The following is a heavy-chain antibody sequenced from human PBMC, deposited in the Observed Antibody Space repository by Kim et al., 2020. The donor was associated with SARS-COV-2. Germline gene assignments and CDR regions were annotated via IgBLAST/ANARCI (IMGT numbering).Heavy chain of an antibody. CDR3: ASQGGQQQLSGHY. Sequence: SETLSLTCAVYGGSFSGYYWSWIRQPPGKGLELIGEINHSGSTNYNPSLKSRVTISADTSKNQFSLKLSSVTAADTAVYYCASQGGQQQLSGHYWGQGTLVTVSS. J-gene: IGHJ4*02. V-gene: IGHV4-34*01. CDR1: GGSFSGYY. D-gene: IGHD6-13*01. CDR2: INHSGST.